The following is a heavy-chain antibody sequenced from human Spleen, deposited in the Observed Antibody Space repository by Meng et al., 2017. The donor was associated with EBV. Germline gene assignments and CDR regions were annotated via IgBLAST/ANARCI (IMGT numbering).Heavy chain of an antibody. V-gene: IGHV4-30-2*01. D-gene: IGHD6-13*01. CDR2: IYDSGSI. J-gene: IGHJ2*01. Sequence: QRQLRESCLGLVKPYQTRSLTCAGSGGSVRGDGLSWAWLRQPPGKGLEWVGYIYDSGSIYYNPSLKNRVTISVDRSKNQFSLKLNSVTAADTAVYYCAREGVATPGNWYFDLWGRGTLVTVSS. CDR1: GGSVRGDGLS. CDR3: AREGVATPGNWYFDL.